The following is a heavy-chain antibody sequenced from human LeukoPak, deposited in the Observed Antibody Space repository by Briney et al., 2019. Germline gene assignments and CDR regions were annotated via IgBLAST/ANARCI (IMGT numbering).Heavy chain of an antibody. CDR1: GGSFSFYY. CDR2: INHSGSS. CDR3: ARRSQDFDF. Sequence: SETLSLTCAVDGGSFSFYYWSWIRQTPGKGLDWIGEINHSGSSNYNPSLKSRVTISVDTSKNQFSLKLNSVTAADTAVYYCARRSQDFDFWGQGILVTVSA. J-gene: IGHJ4*02. V-gene: IGHV4-34*01.